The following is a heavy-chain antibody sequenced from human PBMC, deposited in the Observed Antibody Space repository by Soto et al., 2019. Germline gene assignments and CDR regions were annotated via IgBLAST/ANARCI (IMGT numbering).Heavy chain of an antibody. V-gene: IGHV3-33*01. D-gene: IGHD3-22*01. CDR3: ARDLDSSGYRGYYYYGMDV. CDR1: GFTFSSYG. Sequence: GGALRLSCAASGFTFSSYGMHWVRQAPGKGLEWVAVIWYDGSNKYYADSVKGRFTISRDNSKNTLYLQMNSLRAEDTAVYYCARDLDSSGYRGYYYYGMDVWGQGTTVTVSS. J-gene: IGHJ6*02. CDR2: IWYDGSNK.